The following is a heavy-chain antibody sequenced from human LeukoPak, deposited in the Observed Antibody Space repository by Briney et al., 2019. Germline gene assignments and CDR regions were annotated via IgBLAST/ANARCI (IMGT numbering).Heavy chain of an antibody. Sequence: GASVNVSCKASGYTFTSYGISWVRQAPGQGLEWMGWISAYNGNTNYAQKLQGRVTMTAETSTDTAYMELRSLTSDDTAVYFCARDRPPSAFDIWGQGTMVTVSS. CDR2: ISAYNGNT. CDR1: GYTFTSYG. V-gene: IGHV1-18*01. J-gene: IGHJ3*02. CDR3: ARDRPPSAFDI.